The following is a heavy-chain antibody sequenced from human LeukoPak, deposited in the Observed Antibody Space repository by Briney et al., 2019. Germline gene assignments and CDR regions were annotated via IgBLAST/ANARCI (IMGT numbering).Heavy chain of an antibody. V-gene: IGHV1-46*01. D-gene: IGHD3-10*01. CDR3: AKTMVRGVALGY. J-gene: IGHJ4*02. Sequence: ASVKASCKASGYTFTSYYMHWVRQAPGQGLEWMGIINPSGGSTSYAQKLQGRVTMTTDTSTSTAYMELRSLRSDDTAAYYCAKTMVRGVALGYWGQGTLVTVSS. CDR1: GYTFTSYY. CDR2: INPSGGST.